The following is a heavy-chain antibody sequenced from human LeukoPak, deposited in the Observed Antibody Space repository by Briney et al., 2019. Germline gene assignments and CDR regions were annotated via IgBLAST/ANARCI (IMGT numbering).Heavy chain of an antibody. Sequence: PGGSLRLSCAASGFTFTRHWMGWVRQAPGKGLEWVASVKRDGNQYSVDSVKGRFIISRDNARNSQSLQMSSLRVEDTAIYFCARGPDYGDRLDYDYWGQGTLVTVSS. J-gene: IGHJ4*02. CDR1: GFTFTRHW. CDR3: ARGPDYGDRLDYDY. D-gene: IGHD4-17*01. V-gene: IGHV3-7*01. CDR2: VKRDGNQ.